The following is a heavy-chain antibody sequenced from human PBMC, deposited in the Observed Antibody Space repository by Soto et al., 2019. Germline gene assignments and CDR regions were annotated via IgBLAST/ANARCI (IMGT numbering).Heavy chain of an antibody. V-gene: IGHV3-7*05. D-gene: IGHD5-18*01. Sequence: GGSLRLSCAASGFTFSSFWMRWVRQAPGKGLEWVANINPDESEKYYGDSVRGRFIISRDNAEDSLYLQMNSLRAEDTAVYYCAIGYSYALYWGQGTLVTVSS. J-gene: IGHJ4*02. CDR3: AIGYSYALY. CDR2: INPDESEK. CDR1: GFTFSSFW.